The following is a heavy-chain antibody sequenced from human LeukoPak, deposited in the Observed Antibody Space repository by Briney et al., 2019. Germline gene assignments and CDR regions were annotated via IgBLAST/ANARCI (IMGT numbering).Heavy chain of an antibody. Sequence: SETLSLTCTVSGGSISSGGYYWSWIRQHPGKGLEWIGYIYNSGSTYYNPSLKSRVSISADTSKNQISLKLSSVTAADTAVYYCARGGGANPFDCWGQGTLVTVSS. CDR3: ARGGGANPFDC. CDR1: GGSISSGGYY. D-gene: IGHD3-16*01. J-gene: IGHJ4*02. CDR2: IYNSGST. V-gene: IGHV4-31*03.